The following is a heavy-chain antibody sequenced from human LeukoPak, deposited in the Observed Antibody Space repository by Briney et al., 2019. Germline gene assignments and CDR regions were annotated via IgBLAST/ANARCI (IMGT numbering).Heavy chain of an antibody. CDR2: IYTSGST. J-gene: IGHJ4*02. CDR3: ARRVLRRPDSDYFDY. D-gene: IGHD1-14*01. CDR1: GGSISSYY. V-gene: IGHV4-4*09. Sequence: PSETLSLTCTVSGGSISSYYWSWIRQPPGKGLEWIGYIYTSGSTNYNPSLKSRVTISVDTSKNQFSLKLSSVTAADTAVYYCARRVLRRPDSDYFDYWGQGTLVTVSS.